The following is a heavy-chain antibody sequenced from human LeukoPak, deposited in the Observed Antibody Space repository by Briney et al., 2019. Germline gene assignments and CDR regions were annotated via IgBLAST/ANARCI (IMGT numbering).Heavy chain of an antibody. CDR1: GYTFTDYY. CDR2: INPNSGGT. J-gene: IGHJ4*02. CDR3: ARRLGSYGGNPPFDY. D-gene: IGHD4-23*01. V-gene: IGHV1-2*02. Sequence: GASVKVSCKASGYTFTDYYMHWVRQAPGQGLEWMGWINPNSGGTNYAQKFQGRVTMTRDTSISTAYMELSRLRSDDTAVYYCARRLGSYGGNPPFDYWGQGTLVTVSS.